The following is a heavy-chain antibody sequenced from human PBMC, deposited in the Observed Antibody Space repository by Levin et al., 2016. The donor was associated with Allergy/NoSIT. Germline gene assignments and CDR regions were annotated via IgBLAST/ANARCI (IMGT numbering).Heavy chain of an antibody. D-gene: IGHD1-14*01. Sequence: WIRQPPGKGLEWVSTIDGGGSGQLYAASLRGRFTISRDNAKNALYLQIDSLRAEDTAIYFCTTETWYRFDHWGQGTLVTVSS. V-gene: IGHV3-7*03. CDR3: TTETWYRFDH. CDR2: IDGGGSGQ. J-gene: IGHJ4*02.